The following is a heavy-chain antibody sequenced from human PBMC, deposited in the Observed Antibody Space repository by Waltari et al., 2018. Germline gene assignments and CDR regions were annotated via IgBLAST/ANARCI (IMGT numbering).Heavy chain of an antibody. CDR3: ARDGLRGQYCSGGSCYSQFDY. J-gene: IGHJ4*02. CDR1: GLSCSSHS. Sequence: EVQLVESGGGLVKPGGSLRLSGAAPGLSCSSHSMKWGPRAPGKGLEWVSSISGSSSHIYYADSVKGRFTISRDNAKNSLYLQMNSLRAEDTAVYYCARDGLRGQYCSGGSCYSQFDYWGQGTLVTVSS. V-gene: IGHV3-21*02. CDR2: ISGSSSHI. D-gene: IGHD2-15*01.